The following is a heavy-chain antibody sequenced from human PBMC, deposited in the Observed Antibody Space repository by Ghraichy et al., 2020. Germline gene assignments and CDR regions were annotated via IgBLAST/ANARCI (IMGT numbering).Heavy chain of an antibody. CDR3: ARENTMIRGVINPFDY. CDR1: GDSVSSNDAA. CDR2: TFYRSKWHN. D-gene: IGHD3-10*01. J-gene: IGHJ4*02. V-gene: IGHV6-1*01. Sequence: SQTLSLTCAISGDSVSSNDAAWNWVRQSPSRGLEWLGRTFYRSKWHNDYAVSVRSRITISPDTSSNQFSLQLNSITPEDTAVYYCARENTMIRGVINPFDYWGQGTLVTVSS.